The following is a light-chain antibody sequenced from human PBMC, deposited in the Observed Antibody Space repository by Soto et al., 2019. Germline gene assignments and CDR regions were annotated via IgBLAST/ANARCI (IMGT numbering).Light chain of an antibody. Sequence: DSQMTPSPSSLSASVGDRVTIACRASQSIGTHLSWYQQKPGKALNLLIYAASSLQSGVPSRFSGSASGTDFTLTISSLQTEDFATYYCQQSYSTPLGFTFGPGTKVD. CDR2: AAS. CDR3: QQSYSTPLGFT. V-gene: IGKV1-39*01. CDR1: QSIGTH. J-gene: IGKJ3*01.